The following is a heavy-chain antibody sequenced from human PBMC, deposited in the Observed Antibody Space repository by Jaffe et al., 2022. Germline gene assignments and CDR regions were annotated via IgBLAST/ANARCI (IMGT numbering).Heavy chain of an antibody. CDR1: GFTFSSYA. CDR3: AKDQDVVVVAAGWFDP. D-gene: IGHD2-15*01. J-gene: IGHJ5*02. V-gene: IGHV3-23*01. Sequence: EVQLLESGGGLVQPGGSLRLSCAASGFTFSSYAMSWVRQAPGKGLEWVSAISGSGGSTYYADSVKGRFTISRDNSKNTLYLQMNSLRAEDTAVYYCAKDQDVVVVAAGWFDPWGQGTLVTVSS. CDR2: ISGSGGST.